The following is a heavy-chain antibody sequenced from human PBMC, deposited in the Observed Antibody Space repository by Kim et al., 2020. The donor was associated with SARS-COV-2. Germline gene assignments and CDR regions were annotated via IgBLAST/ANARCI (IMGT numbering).Heavy chain of an antibody. J-gene: IGHJ4*02. CDR1: GFTFSSYA. CDR2: ISGSGGST. Sequence: GGSLRLSCAASGFTFSSYAMSWVRQAPGKGLEWVSAISGSGGSTYYADSVKGRFTISRDNSKNTLYLQMNSLRAEDTAVYYCAKDLTSWGWIVGANLGSFDYWGQGTLVTVSS. D-gene: IGHD1-26*01. V-gene: IGHV3-23*01. CDR3: AKDLTSWGWIVGANLGSFDY.